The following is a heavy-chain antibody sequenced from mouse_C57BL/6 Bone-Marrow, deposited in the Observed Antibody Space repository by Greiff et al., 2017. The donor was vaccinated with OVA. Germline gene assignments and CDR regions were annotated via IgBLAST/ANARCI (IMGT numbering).Heavy chain of an antibody. J-gene: IGHJ3*01. V-gene: IGHV1-61*01. D-gene: IGHD2-1*01. CDR2: IYPSDSET. CDR3: ARRGNRGPFAY. CDR1: GYTFTSYW. Sequence: QVQLQQPGAELVRPGSSVKLSCKASGYTFTSYWMDWVKQRPGQGLEWIGNIYPSDSETHYNQKFKDKATLTVDKSSSTAYMQLSSLTSEDSSVYYFARRGNRGPFAYWGQGTLVTVSA.